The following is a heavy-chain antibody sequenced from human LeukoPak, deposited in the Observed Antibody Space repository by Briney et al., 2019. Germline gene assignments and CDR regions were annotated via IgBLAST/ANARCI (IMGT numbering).Heavy chain of an antibody. Sequence: SETPSLTCTVSGGSISNNYWSWIRQPPGKGLEWIGYIYYSGSTNYNPSLKSRVTISVDTSKNQFSLKLSSVTAADTAVYYCARGGWSLDYWGQGTLVTVSS. V-gene: IGHV4-59*01. CDR1: GGSISNNY. J-gene: IGHJ4*02. CDR3: ARGGWSLDY. D-gene: IGHD6-19*01. CDR2: IYYSGST.